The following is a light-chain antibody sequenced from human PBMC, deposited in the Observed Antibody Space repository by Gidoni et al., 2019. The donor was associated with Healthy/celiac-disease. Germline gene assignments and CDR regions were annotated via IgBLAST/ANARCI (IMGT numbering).Light chain of an antibody. Sequence: QSALTQPPSASGSPGQSVTISCTGTSSDVGGYNYVSSYQQHPGKAPKLMIYEVSKRPSGVHDRFSGSKSGNTASLTVSGLQAEDEADYYCSAYAGSNNWVFGGGTKL. V-gene: IGLV2-8*01. CDR2: EVS. J-gene: IGLJ2*01. CDR1: SSDVGGYNY. CDR3: SAYAGSNNWV.